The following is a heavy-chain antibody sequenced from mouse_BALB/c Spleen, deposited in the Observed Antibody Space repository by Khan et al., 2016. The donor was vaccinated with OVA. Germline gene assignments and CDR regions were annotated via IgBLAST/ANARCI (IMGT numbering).Heavy chain of an antibody. CDR1: GYTFTDYA. CDR3: ATGSVEYRFAY. J-gene: IGHJ3*01. V-gene: IGHV1S137*01. Sequence: VQLVESGAELVRPGVSVKISCKGSGYTFTDYAMYWVKQSHAKSLEWIGVISTHYGDTSYNQKFKGKATMTVDKSPSTAYMELVRLTSEDSAFYYSATGSVEYRFAYWGQGTLVTVSA. D-gene: IGHD2-10*02. CDR2: ISTHYGDT.